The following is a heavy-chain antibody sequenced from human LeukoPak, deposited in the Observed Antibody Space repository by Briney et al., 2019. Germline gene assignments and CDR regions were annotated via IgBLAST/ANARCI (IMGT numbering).Heavy chain of an antibody. D-gene: IGHD1-7*01. CDR3: VRGLRELPY. J-gene: IGHJ4*02. Sequence: GGSLRLSCAASGFTVSSNDMSWVRQPPGKGLEWVSLIYSGGGTSYADCVKGRFTISRDNSKNTLYLQMNSLRGEDTAVYYCVRGLRELPYWGQGTLVTVSS. V-gene: IGHV3-66*01. CDR2: IYSGGGT. CDR1: GFTVSSND.